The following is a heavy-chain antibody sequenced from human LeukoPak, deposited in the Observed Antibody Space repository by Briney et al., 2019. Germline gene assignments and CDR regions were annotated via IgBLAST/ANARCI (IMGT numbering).Heavy chain of an antibody. CDR2: MYHTGTT. CDR3: ARWFGSGSYHTNYYYYGMDV. Sequence: PSETLSLTCAVSGGSINNVNWWSWVRQPPGKGLEWIGEMYHTGTTNYNPSLKSRVTMSVDRSKNQVSLKLSSVAAADTGVYYCARWFGSGSYHTNYYYYGMDVWGKGTTVTVSS. CDR1: GGSINNVNW. V-gene: IGHV4-4*02. J-gene: IGHJ6*04. D-gene: IGHD3-10*01.